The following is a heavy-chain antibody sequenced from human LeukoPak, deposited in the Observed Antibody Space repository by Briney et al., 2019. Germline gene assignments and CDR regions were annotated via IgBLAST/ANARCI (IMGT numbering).Heavy chain of an antibody. D-gene: IGHD1-1*01. CDR1: GYTFTSYD. CDR3: ARAANWHDDDWFDP. V-gene: IGHV1-8*02. Sequence: ASVKVSCKASGYTFTSYDINWVRQVTGQGLEWMGWMNPKSGNTGYAQKFQGRVTMTRNTSISTAYMELSSLRSEDTAVYYCARAANWHDDDWFDPWGQGTLVTVSS. CDR2: MNPKSGNT. J-gene: IGHJ5*02.